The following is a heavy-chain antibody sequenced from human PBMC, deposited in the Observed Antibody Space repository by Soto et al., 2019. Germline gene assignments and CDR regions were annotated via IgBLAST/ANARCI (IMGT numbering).Heavy chain of an antibody. J-gene: IGHJ4*02. CDR1: GGTFSSYT. Sequence: SVKVSCKASGGTFSSYTISWVRQAPGQGLEWMGRIIPILGIANYAQKFQGRVTITADKSTSTAYMELSSLRSEDTAVYYCARESLYCSGGSCYSPFDYWGQGTLVTVSS. V-gene: IGHV1-69*04. CDR2: IIPILGIA. D-gene: IGHD2-15*01. CDR3: ARESLYCSGGSCYSPFDY.